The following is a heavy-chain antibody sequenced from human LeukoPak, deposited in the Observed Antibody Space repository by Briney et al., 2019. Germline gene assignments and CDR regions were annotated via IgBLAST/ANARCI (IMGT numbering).Heavy chain of an antibody. V-gene: IGHV3-48*04. D-gene: IGHD7-27*01. CDR1: GFTFSSYS. J-gene: IGHJ4*02. CDR2: ISGSSTTM. CDR3: ARDDNWGSDY. Sequence: GGSLRLSCAASGFTFSSYSMNWVRQAPGKGLEWVSYISGSSTTMYYADSVKGRFTISRDNAKNSLYLQMNSLRAEDTAVYYCARDDNWGSDYWGRGTLVTVSS.